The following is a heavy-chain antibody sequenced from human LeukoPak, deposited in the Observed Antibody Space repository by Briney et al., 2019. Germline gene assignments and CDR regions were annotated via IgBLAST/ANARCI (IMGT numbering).Heavy chain of an antibody. V-gene: IGHV3-30*02. J-gene: IGHJ3*02. CDR2: IRYDGSNK. Sequence: GGSLRLSCAASGFTFSSYGMHWVRQAPGKGLEWVAFIRYDGSNKYYADSVKGRFTISRDNSKNTLYLQMNSLRAEDTAVYYCAREYSSSWYDDAFDIWGQGTMVTVSS. D-gene: IGHD6-13*01. CDR3: AREYSSSWYDDAFDI. CDR1: GFTFSSYG.